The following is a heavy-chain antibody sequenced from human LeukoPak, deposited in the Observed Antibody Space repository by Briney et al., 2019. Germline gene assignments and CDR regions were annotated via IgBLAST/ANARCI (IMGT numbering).Heavy chain of an antibody. CDR2: ISGSGSTI. CDR3: AYQYYDILTGYFPPDV. J-gene: IGHJ6*02. V-gene: IGHV3-11*04. D-gene: IGHD3-9*01. Sequence: KPGGSLRLSCADSEFTIRDHYVSWIRQAPGKGLEWVSYISGSGSTIYYGDSVKGRFTISRDDAKKSVYLQMNSLRAEDTAVYYCAYQYYDILTGYFPPDVWGQGTTVTVSS. CDR1: EFTIRDHY.